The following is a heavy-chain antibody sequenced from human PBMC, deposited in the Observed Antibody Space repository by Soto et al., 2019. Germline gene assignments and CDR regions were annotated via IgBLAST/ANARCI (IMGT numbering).Heavy chain of an antibody. V-gene: IGHV4-31*03. CDR2: IYYSGST. CDR3: AREVGDYYGSGRYYGMDV. Sequence: PSETLSLTCTVSGGSISSVGYDWNWIRQDPGKGLEWIGYIYYSGSTYYNPSLKSRVTISVDTTKNQFSLKLSSVTAADTAVYYCAREVGDYYGSGRYYGMDVWGQGTTVT. J-gene: IGHJ6*02. CDR1: GGSISSVGYD. D-gene: IGHD3-10*01.